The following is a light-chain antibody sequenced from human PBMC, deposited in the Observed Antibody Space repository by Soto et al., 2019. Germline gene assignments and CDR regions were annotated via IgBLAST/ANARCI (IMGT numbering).Light chain of an antibody. J-gene: IGKJ4*01. Sequence: EILLTQSPATLSLSPGERATLSCRASQTISNYLAWYQQKPGQAPRLLIHDASNRAAGVPARFSGSGFGTDFTLPISRLENDDFGVYYWPARSDLPLTFGGGTKVEIQ. V-gene: IGKV3-11*01. CDR2: DAS. CDR1: QTISNY. CDR3: PARSDLPLT.